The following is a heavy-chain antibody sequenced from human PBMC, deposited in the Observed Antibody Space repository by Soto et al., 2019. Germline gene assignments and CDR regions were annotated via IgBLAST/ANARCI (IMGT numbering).Heavy chain of an antibody. CDR3: ARFGVVYYFDSSGYKNWFDL. Sequence: PGESLKISCQGSEYSFNTYWIGWVRQMPGKGLEWMGIIYPGASDTRYSPSFQGQVTISVDKSISTAYLQWSSLGVSDTAIYYCARFGVVYYFDSSGYKNWFDLWGQGTLVTVSS. V-gene: IGHV5-51*01. J-gene: IGHJ5*02. CDR1: EYSFNTYW. CDR2: IYPGASDT. D-gene: IGHD3-22*01.